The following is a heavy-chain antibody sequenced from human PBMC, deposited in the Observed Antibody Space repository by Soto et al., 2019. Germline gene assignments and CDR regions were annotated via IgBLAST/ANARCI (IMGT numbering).Heavy chain of an antibody. V-gene: IGHV3-30*18. J-gene: IGHJ6*02. CDR2: VSFDSKNK. CDR1: GFSFDAYG. D-gene: IGHD4-4*01. Sequence: GGSLRLSCAGSGFSFDAYGMHWVRQAPGKELEWLTTVSFDSKNKYYIDSVEGRFTISRDNSKNMLFLQMNSLRHEDTAVYYCAKESVETSYSYYGMDVWGPGTTVTVSS. CDR3: AKESVETSYSYYGMDV.